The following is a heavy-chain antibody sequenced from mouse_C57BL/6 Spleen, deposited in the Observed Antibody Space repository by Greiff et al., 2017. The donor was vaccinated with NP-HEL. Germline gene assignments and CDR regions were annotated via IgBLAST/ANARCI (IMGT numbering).Heavy chain of an antibody. V-gene: IGHV5-17*01. Sequence: EVKLVESGGVLVKPGGSLKLSCAASGFTFSDYGMHWVRQAPEKGLEWVAYISSGSSTIYYADTVKGRFTISRDNAKNTLFLQMTSLRSEDTAMYYCARSHYGSSYYFDYWGQGTTLTVSS. D-gene: IGHD1-1*01. CDR2: ISSGSSTI. CDR3: ARSHYGSSYYFDY. CDR1: GFTFSDYG. J-gene: IGHJ2*01.